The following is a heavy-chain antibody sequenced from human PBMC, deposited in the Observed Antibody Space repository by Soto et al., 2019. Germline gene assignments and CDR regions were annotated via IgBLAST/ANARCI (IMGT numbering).Heavy chain of an antibody. V-gene: IGHV2-5*02. Sequence: QITLKESGPTLVKPTQTLTLTCTFSAFSLSTGGVGVGWIRQPPGKALEWLALIYWDDDKRYSPSLRSRLTITKDTSKNQVVLTMTNMHPVDTATYYCIQSRCGGDCLQSYAAYYYSGMDVWGQGTTVTVSS. CDR3: IQSRCGGDCLQSYAAYYYSGMDV. CDR1: AFSLSTGGVG. J-gene: IGHJ6*02. D-gene: IGHD2-21*02. CDR2: IYWDDDK.